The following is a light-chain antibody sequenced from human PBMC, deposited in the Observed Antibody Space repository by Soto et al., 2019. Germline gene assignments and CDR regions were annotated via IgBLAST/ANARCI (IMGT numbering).Light chain of an antibody. CDR1: QSVSSSY. J-gene: IGKJ4*01. Sequence: EIVLTQSPGTLSLSPGERATLSCRASQSVSSSYLAWYQQKPDQAPRLLIYGASSRATDIPDRFSGSGSGTDFSLTISRLEPEDFAVYYCQQHGSSPLTFGGGTKVEIK. CDR2: GAS. CDR3: QQHGSSPLT. V-gene: IGKV3-20*01.